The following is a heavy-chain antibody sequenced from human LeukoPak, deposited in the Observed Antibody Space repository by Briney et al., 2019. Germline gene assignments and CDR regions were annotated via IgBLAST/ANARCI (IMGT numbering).Heavy chain of an antibody. CDR2: ISSSTSYI. CDR1: GFTFSTYA. V-gene: IGHV3-21*01. J-gene: IGHJ4*02. Sequence: GGSLRLSCAASGFTFSTYAMSWVRQIPGKGLEWVSSISSSTSYIYYADSVKGRFTISRDNAKNSLYLQMNSLRAEDTAVYYCARNPWDYWGQGTLVTVSS. CDR3: ARNPWDY.